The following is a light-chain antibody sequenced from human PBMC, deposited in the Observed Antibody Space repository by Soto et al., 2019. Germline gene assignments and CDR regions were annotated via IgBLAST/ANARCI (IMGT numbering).Light chain of an antibody. CDR2: DAS. V-gene: IGKV1D-13*01. Sequence: AIQLTQSPSSLSPSVGDRVTITCRASQGISSALAWYQQKPGKAPKLLIYDASSLESGVPSRFSGSGSGTDFTLTISSLQPEDFATYYCQQFNNFGPGTKVDIK. J-gene: IGKJ3*01. CDR3: QQFNN. CDR1: QGISSA.